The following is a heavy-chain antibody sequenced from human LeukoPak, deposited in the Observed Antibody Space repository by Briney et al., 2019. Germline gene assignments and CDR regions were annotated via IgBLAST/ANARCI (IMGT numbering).Heavy chain of an antibody. CDR1: GFIFNKYG. D-gene: IGHD6-13*01. Sequence: GGSLRLSCAAYGFIFNKYGMHWGRQAPGKGLEWVAVIASDGRDKQHADSVKGRFTISRDNSKNIVYLQMNSLRPEDTAIYFCAKDLLIGAAVYYFDYWGQGTLVTVSP. J-gene: IGHJ4*02. V-gene: IGHV3-30*18. CDR2: IASDGRDK. CDR3: AKDLLIGAAVYYFDY.